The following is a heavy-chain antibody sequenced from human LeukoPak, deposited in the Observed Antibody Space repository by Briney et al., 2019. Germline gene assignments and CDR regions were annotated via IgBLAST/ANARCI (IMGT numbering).Heavy chain of an antibody. CDR3: ARLINGSPGDY. J-gene: IGHJ4*02. CDR2: LYYTGIT. Sequence: KPSETLSLTCTVSGGSISNAAYHWGWIRQPPGKGLEGIGSLYYTGITYYNPSLKSRVTISADTSKNQFSLKVTSVTAADTAVYYCARLINGSPGDYWGQGTLVTVSS. D-gene: IGHD1-26*01. CDR1: GGSISNAAYH. V-gene: IGHV4-39*01.